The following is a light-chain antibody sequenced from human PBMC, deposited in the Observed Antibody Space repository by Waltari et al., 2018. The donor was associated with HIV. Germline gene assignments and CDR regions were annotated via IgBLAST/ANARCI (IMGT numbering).Light chain of an antibody. CDR1: QNIGNY. V-gene: IGKV3-11*01. Sequence: EIMLTQSPVTLSLSPGEKATLYCKASQNIGNYLAWYQQRGGQTPRLLIYDASNRAPGVPARFSGSGSGKDFNLTIAGLESEDFAVYYCQQRSNWPPITFGQGTR. CDR2: DAS. J-gene: IGKJ5*01. CDR3: QQRSNWPPIT.